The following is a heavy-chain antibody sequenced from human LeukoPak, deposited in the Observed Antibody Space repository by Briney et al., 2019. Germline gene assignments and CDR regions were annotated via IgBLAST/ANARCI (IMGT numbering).Heavy chain of an antibody. CDR2: IYNGGII. V-gene: IGHV4-4*07. CDR1: GDSISRYY. Sequence: SETLSLTCTVSGDSISRYYWSWIRQPAGKGLEWIGRIYNGGIITYNPSLKSRVTMSIDTSNNQFSLRLRFVTAADTAVYYCARDSGTTWEVKFDPWGQRTLVTVSS. CDR3: ARDSGTTWEVKFDP. D-gene: IGHD3-10*01. J-gene: IGHJ5*02.